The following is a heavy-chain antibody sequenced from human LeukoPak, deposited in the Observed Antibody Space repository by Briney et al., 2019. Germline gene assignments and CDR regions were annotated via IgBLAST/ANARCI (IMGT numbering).Heavy chain of an antibody. CDR1: GFTFSSYS. V-gene: IGHV3-21*04. CDR3: AKDSPLGYYDSSGYLDY. Sequence: GGSLRLSCAASGFTFSSYSMNWVRQAPGKGLEWVSSISSSSSYIYYADSVKGRSTISRDNAKNSLYLQMNSLRAEDTAVYYCAKDSPLGYYDSSGYLDYWGQGTLVTVSS. D-gene: IGHD3-22*01. CDR2: ISSSSSYI. J-gene: IGHJ4*02.